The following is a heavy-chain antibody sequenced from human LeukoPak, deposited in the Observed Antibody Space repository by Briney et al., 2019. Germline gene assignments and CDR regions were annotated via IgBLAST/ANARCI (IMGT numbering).Heavy chain of an antibody. CDR1: GGSISSSSYY. J-gene: IGHJ4*02. V-gene: IGHV4-39*01. CDR2: IYYSGST. CDR3: ARHPHRIGELLSDPFDY. Sequence: SETLSLTCTVSGGSISSSSYYWGWIRQPPGKGLEWIGSIYYSGSTYYNPSLKSRVTISVDTSKNQFSLKLSSVTAADTAVYYCARHPHRIGELLSDPFDYWGQGTLVTVSS. D-gene: IGHD3-10*01.